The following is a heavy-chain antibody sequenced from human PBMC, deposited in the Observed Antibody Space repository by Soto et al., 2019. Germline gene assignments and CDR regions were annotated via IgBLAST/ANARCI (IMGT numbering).Heavy chain of an antibody. Sequence: QVQLVQSGAEVKKPGSSVKVSCKASGGTFSSYAISWVRQAPGQGLEWTGGIIPIFGTTNYAQKFQGRVTITADESTSTAYMELSSLRSEDTAVYYCARERYYYDSSGYYFDYWGQGTLVTVSS. CDR3: ARERYYYDSSGYYFDY. V-gene: IGHV1-69*12. CDR2: IIPIFGTT. J-gene: IGHJ4*02. D-gene: IGHD3-22*01. CDR1: GGTFSSYA.